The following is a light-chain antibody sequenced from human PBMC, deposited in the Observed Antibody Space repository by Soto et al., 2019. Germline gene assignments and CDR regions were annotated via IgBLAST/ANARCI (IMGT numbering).Light chain of an antibody. CDR1: QSVSLS. CDR2: GAS. Sequence: EIVLTQSPATLSVSLGDSATLSCRAGQSVSLSLAWYQMRPGQPPRLLIYGASTRATDIPARFRGTGSGTDFTLTISSLQSEDSAVYYCQQYHNWPPITFGQGTRLEIK. V-gene: IGKV3-15*01. CDR3: QQYHNWPPIT. J-gene: IGKJ5*01.